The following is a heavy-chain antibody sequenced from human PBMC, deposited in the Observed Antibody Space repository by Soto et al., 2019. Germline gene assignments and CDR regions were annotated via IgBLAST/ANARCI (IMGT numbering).Heavy chain of an antibody. J-gene: IGHJ4*02. CDR3: AGLYPYESSGYHLNF. D-gene: IGHD3-22*01. Sequence: SETLSLTCAVYGGSFSGYYWSWIRQPPGKGLEWIGEINHSGSTNYNPSLKSRVTISVDTSKNQFSLKLSSVTAADTAVFYCAGLYPYESSGYHLNFWGQGTLVTVSS. CDR2: INHSGST. V-gene: IGHV4-34*01. CDR1: GGSFSGYY.